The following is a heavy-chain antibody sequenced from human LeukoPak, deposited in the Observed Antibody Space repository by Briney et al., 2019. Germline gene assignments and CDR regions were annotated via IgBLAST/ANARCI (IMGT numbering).Heavy chain of an antibody. V-gene: IGHV4-39*07. CDR3: AKTKGRYYGSGSYSMVN. J-gene: IGHJ4*02. CDR1: GGSISSSNYY. Sequence: KSSEALSLTCSVSGGSISSSNYYWGWIRQPPGKGLEWIGSIYYTGSTYYNPSLKSRVTISVDTSKNQFSLKLSSVTAADTAVYYCAKTKGRYYGSGSYSMVNWGQGTLVTVSS. D-gene: IGHD3-10*01. CDR2: IYYTGST.